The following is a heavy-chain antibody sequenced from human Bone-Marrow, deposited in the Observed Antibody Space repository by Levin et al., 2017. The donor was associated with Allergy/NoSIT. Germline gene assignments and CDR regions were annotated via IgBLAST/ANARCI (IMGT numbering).Heavy chain of an antibody. CDR3: VKDEGPFSSSFAFDC. Sequence: NPGESLKISCAASGFNFASYGMNWVRQAPGKGLEWVSSISGTGRHIYLADSLKGRFTISRDNAKNSLSLQMNNLRVEDTAVYYCVKDEGPFSSSFAFDCWGQGALVTVSS. J-gene: IGHJ4*02. D-gene: IGHD2-2*01. V-gene: IGHV3-21*01. CDR2: ISGTGRHI. CDR1: GFNFASYG.